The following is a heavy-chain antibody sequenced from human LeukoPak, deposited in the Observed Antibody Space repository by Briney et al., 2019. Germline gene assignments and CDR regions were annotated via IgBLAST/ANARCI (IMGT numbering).Heavy chain of an antibody. CDR2: IYYSGTT. D-gene: IGHD3-22*01. CDR1: GGSISSYY. V-gene: IGHV4-59*08. J-gene: IGHJ4*02. CDR3: ARHKWYYDSSGYYSDY. Sequence: PSETLSLTCTVSGGSISSYYWSWIRQPPGKGLEWIGYIYYSGTTNYNPSLKSRVTISVGTSKNQFSLKLSSVTAADTAVYYCARHKWYYDSSGYYSDYWGQGTLVTVSS.